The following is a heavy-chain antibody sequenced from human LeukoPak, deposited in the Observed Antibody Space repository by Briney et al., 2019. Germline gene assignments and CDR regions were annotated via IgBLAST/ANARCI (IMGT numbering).Heavy chain of an antibody. CDR3: ARSKIPGYSSGWPSPNWFDP. CDR1: GGSISSSSYY. V-gene: IGHV4-39*01. J-gene: IGHJ5*02. Sequence: SETLSLTCTVSGGSISSSSYYWGWIRQPPGKGLEWIGSIYYSGSTYYNPSLKSRVTISVDTSKNQFSLKLSSVTAADTAVYYCARSKIPGYSSGWPSPNWFDPWGQGTLVTVS. D-gene: IGHD6-19*01. CDR2: IYYSGST.